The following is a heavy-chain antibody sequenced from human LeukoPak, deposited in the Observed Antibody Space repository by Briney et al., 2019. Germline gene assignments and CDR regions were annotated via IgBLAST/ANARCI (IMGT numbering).Heavy chain of an antibody. Sequence: HPGGSLRLSCAASGFTFSSYSMNWVRQAPGKGLEWVSSISSSSSYIYYADSVKGRFTISRDNAKNSLYLQMNSLRAEDTAVYYCARDVSAARGAFDIWGQGTMVTVSS. V-gene: IGHV3-21*01. CDR3: ARDVSAARGAFDI. D-gene: IGHD6-13*01. CDR1: GFTFSSYS. CDR2: ISSSSSYI. J-gene: IGHJ3*02.